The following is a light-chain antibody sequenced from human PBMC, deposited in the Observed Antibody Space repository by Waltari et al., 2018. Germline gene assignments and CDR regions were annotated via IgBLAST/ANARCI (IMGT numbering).Light chain of an antibody. V-gene: IGKV3-11*01. CDR1: QSVSSY. J-gene: IGKJ5*01. CDR3: QQRSI. CDR2: DAS. Sequence: EIVFTQSPATLPLSPGERATLSCRASQSVSSYLACYQQKPGPAPRLLIYDASNRATGIPARFSGSESGTDFTLTISSLEPEDFAVYYCQQRSIFGQGTRLEIK.